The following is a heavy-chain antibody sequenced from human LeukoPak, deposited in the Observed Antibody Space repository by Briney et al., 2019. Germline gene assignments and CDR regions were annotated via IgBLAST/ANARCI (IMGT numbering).Heavy chain of an antibody. CDR1: GFTFSNYA. V-gene: IGHV3-23*01. J-gene: IGHJ4*02. CDR2: ISGSGGST. Sequence: GGSLRLSCAASGFTFSNYAMSWVRQAPGKGLEWVSAISGSGGSTYYADSVKGRFTISRDNSKNTLYLQMNSLRAEDTAVYYCAKGGDIVVVTAISYWGQGTLVTVSS. CDR3: AKGGDIVVVTAISY. D-gene: IGHD2-21*02.